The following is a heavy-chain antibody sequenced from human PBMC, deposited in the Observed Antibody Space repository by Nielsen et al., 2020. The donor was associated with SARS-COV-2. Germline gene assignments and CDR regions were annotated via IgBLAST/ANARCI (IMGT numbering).Heavy chain of an antibody. V-gene: IGHV1-3*01. CDR2: IDADTGNT. Sequence: ASVKVSCKASGNILSSFPIHWVRQAPGQRLEWMGWIDADTGNTKYSETLQDRVTMTRDTSASTFYMDLSSLRSEDTAIYYCARLLDSRFEPTFDDWGQGALVTVSS. D-gene: IGHD2-2*03. CDR3: ARLLDSRFEPTFDD. CDR1: GNILSSFP. J-gene: IGHJ4*02.